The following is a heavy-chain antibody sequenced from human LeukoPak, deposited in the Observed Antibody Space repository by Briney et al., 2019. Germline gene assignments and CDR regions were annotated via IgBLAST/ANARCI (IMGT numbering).Heavy chain of an antibody. V-gene: IGHV3-30*04. J-gene: IGHJ4*02. CDR2: ILYDGSNE. D-gene: IGHD3-10*01. CDR1: GFSFSSYA. CDR3: ARDAGWFGEKRYFDY. Sequence: GGSLRLSCAASGFSFSSYAMHWVRQAPGKGLEWVALILYDGSNEYYAESVKGRFTISRDNSKNTLYLQIDSLRVEDAAVYYCARDAGWFGEKRYFDYWGQGTLVTVSS.